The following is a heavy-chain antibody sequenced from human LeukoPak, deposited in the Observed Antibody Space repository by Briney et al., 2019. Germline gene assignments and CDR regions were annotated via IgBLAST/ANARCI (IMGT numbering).Heavy chain of an antibody. Sequence: TGGSLRLSCAASGFTFDDYAMHWVRQAPGKGLEWVSGISWNSGSIGYADSVKGRFTISRDNAKNSLYLQMNSLRAEDMALYYCAKGEDYDSSGYSYFDYWGQGTLVTVSS. CDR1: GFTFDDYA. D-gene: IGHD3-22*01. CDR2: ISWNSGSI. CDR3: AKGEDYDSSGYSYFDY. J-gene: IGHJ4*02. V-gene: IGHV3-9*03.